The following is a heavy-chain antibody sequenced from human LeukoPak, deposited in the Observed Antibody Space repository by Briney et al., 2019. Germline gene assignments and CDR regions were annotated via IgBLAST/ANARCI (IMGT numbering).Heavy chain of an antibody. V-gene: IGHV3-30*04. D-gene: IGHD2-15*01. CDR3: ARAPYCSGGSCHPAGFFDY. J-gene: IGHJ4*02. CDR2: ISYDGSNK. CDR1: GFTFSSYA. Sequence: PGGSLRLSCAASGFTFSSYAMHWVRQAPGKGLEWVAVISYDGSNKYYADSVKGRFTISRDNSKNTLYLQMNSLRAEDTAVYYCARAPYCSGGSCHPAGFFDYWGQGTLVTVSS.